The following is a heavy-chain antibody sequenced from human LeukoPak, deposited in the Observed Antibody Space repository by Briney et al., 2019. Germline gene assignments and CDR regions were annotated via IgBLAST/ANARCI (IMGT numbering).Heavy chain of an antibody. CDR1: GGSISSGSSY. J-gene: IGHJ2*01. Sequence: PSETLSLTCTVSGGSISSGSSYWSWIRQPAGKGLEWIGRMYSSGSTNYNPSLKSRVTISVDTSKNQFSLKLSSVTAADTAVYYCAREVGGYSYGHRPTEVSWYFDLWGRGTLVTVSS. CDR3: AREVGGYSYGHRPTEVSWYFDL. V-gene: IGHV4-61*02. CDR2: MYSSGST. D-gene: IGHD5-18*01.